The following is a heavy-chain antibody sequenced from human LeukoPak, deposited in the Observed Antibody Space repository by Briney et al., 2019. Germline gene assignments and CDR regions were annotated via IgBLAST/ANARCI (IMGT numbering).Heavy chain of an antibody. J-gene: IGHJ5*02. CDR2: IIPILGIA. V-gene: IGHV1-69*04. CDR3: ARESPREPGTGDWFDP. Sequence: ASVKVSCKASGGTFSSYAISWVRQAPGQGLEWMGRIIPILGIANYAQKFQGRVTITADKSTSTAYMELSSLRSEDTAVYYCARESPREPGTGDWFDPWGQGPLVTVSS. D-gene: IGHD1-14*01. CDR1: GGTFSSYA.